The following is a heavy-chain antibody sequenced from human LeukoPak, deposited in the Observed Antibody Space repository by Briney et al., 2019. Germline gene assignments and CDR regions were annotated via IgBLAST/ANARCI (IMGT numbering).Heavy chain of an antibody. J-gene: IGHJ4*02. CDR1: GFTFSSYS. V-gene: IGHV3-48*02. CDR2: ISGSSSTI. CDR3: ARDGDVWGSYRTYFFDY. Sequence: GESLRLSCAVSGFTFSSYSMNWVRQAPGKGLEWVSYISGSSSTIYYADSVKGRFTISRDNAKNSLYVQMNSLRDEDTAVYYCARDGDVWGSYRTYFFDYWGQGTRVTVSS. D-gene: IGHD3-16*02.